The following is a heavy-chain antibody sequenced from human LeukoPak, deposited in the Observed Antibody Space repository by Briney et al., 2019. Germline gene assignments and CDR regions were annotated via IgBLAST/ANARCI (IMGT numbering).Heavy chain of an antibody. V-gene: IGHV1-69*04. D-gene: IGHD2-2*01. CDR1: GGTFSSYA. Sequence: SVKVSCKASGGTFSSYAISWVRQAPGQGLEWMGRIIPILGIANYAQKFQGRVTITADKSTSTAYMELSSPRSEDTAVYYCARTDIVVVPAAMGIHYYYYYGMDVWGQGTTVTVSS. CDR3: ARTDIVVVPAAMGIHYYYYYGMDV. CDR2: IIPILGIA. J-gene: IGHJ6*02.